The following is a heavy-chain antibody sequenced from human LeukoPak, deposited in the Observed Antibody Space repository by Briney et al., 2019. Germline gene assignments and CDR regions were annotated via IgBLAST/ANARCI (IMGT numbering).Heavy chain of an antibody. CDR1: GGSITSGGYA. V-gene: IGHV4-30-2*01. Sequence: PSQTLSLTCAVSGGSITSGGYAWSWIRQPPGKGLEWIGYIYHAGGSYYNPSLKSRVTISMDKSTNQFSLRLTSVTAADTAVYYCARLLWFGDSLHAFDVWGQGTMVTVSS. D-gene: IGHD3-10*01. J-gene: IGHJ3*01. CDR3: ARLLWFGDSLHAFDV. CDR2: IYHAGGS.